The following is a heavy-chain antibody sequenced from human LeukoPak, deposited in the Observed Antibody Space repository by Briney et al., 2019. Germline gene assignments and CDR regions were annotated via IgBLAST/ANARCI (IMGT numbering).Heavy chain of an antibody. D-gene: IGHD2-2*01. J-gene: IGHJ5*02. Sequence: SQTLSLTCAVSGGSISSGGYSWSWIRQPPGKGLEWIGYIYHSGSTYYNPSLKSRVTISVDRSKNQFSLKLSSVTAADTAVYYCARRYCSSTSCYGLDPWGQRTLVTVSS. CDR2: IYHSGST. V-gene: IGHV4-30-2*01. CDR1: GGSISSGGYS. CDR3: ARRYCSSTSCYGLDP.